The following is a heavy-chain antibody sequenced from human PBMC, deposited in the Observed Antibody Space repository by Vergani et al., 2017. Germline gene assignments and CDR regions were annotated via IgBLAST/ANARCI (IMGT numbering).Heavy chain of an antibody. D-gene: IGHD3-9*01. CDR3: ARGPLLRYFDCLPNY. Sequence: QVQLVQSGAEVKKPGASVKVSCKASGYTFTGYYMHWVRQAPGQGLEWMGWINPNSGGTNYAQKFQGRVTMTRDTSISSAYMELSSLRSDDTAVYYCARGPLLRYFDCLPNYWGQGTLVTVSS. CDR2: INPNSGGT. CDR1: GYTFTGYY. V-gene: IGHV1-2*02. J-gene: IGHJ4*02.